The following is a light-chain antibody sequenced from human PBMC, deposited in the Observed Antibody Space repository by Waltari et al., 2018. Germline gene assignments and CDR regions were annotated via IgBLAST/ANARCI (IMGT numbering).Light chain of an antibody. CDR2: WSS. CDR1: QSVLYSSNNKNY. J-gene: IGKJ4*01. CDR3: QQYYSTPLT. V-gene: IGKV4-1*01. Sequence: DIVMTQSPDSLVVSRGERATINCKSSQSVLYSSNNKNYLAWYQQKPGQPPKLLIYWSSTRESGVPDRFSGSGSGTDFTLTISSLQAEDVAVYYCQQYYSTPLTFGGGTKVEIK.